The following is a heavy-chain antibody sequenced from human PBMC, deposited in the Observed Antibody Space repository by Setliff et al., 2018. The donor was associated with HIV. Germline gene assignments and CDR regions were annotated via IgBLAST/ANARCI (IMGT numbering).Heavy chain of an antibody. D-gene: IGHD3-22*01. CDR2: IKSKTDGGTA. Sequence: ETLSLTCSVSGGSLSGQYWSWIRHLPGKGLEWVGRIKSKTDGGTADYAAPVKGRFTISRDDSKKTLYLQMNSLKTEDTAVYYCTPIGDYYESRYYNVRVGSLVFDPWGQGTLVTVSS. J-gene: IGHJ5*02. V-gene: IGHV3-15*01. CDR1: GGSLSGQY. CDR3: TPIGDYYESRYYNVRVGSLVFDP.